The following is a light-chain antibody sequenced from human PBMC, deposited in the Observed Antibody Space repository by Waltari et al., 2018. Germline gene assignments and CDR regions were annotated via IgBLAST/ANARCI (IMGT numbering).Light chain of an antibody. V-gene: IGLV2-14*01. CDR2: DVS. J-gene: IGLJ2*01. CDR1: SNDVGGYNS. Sequence: QSALTHPASVSGSPGQSVTILCTGTSNDVGGYNSVSWYQEPPGQAPRVSIYDVSDRPSGVSDRFSGSKSGNTASLTISGLQAEDEADYYCSSQSSNNVVLFGGGTKLTVL. CDR3: SSQSSNNVVL.